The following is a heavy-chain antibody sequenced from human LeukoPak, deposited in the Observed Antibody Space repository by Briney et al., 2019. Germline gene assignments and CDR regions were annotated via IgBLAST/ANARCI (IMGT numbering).Heavy chain of an antibody. CDR3: AREWGLESSGYYYAY. CDR1: GGTFSRFT. Sequence: SVKVSCKASGGTFSRFTISWVRQAPGQGFEWMGGITPIFGTANFAQKFQGRVSITADGSTSAAFMELSSLRSEDTAVYYCAREWGLESSGYYYAYWGQGTLVTVSS. D-gene: IGHD3-22*01. J-gene: IGHJ4*02. V-gene: IGHV1-69*13. CDR2: ITPIFGTA.